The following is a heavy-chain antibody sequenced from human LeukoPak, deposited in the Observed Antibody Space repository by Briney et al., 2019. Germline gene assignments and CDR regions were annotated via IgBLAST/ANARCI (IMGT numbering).Heavy chain of an antibody. V-gene: IGHV3-9*01. J-gene: IGHJ3*02. D-gene: IGHD3-3*01. CDR1: GFTFDDYA. CDR3: AKDRSGRNDAFDI. Sequence: PGRSLRLSCAASGFTFDDYAMHWVRQAPGKGLEWVSGISWNSGSIGYADSVKGRFTISRDNAKNSLYLQMNSLRAEDTALYYCAKDRSGRNDAFDIWGQGTMVTVSS. CDR2: ISWNSGSI.